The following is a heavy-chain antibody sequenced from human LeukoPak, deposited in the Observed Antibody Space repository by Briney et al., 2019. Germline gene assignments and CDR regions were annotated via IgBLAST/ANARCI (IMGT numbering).Heavy chain of an antibody. V-gene: IGHV1-18*01. CDR1: GYTFTSYG. J-gene: IGHJ2*01. CDR2: ISAYNGNT. D-gene: IGHD3-22*01. Sequence: GASVNVSCKASGYTFTSYGISWVRQAPGQGLEWMGWISAYNGNTNYAQKLQGRVTMTTDTSTSTAYMELRSLRSDDTAVYYCARVSSFDSSGPDWYFDLWGRGTLVTVSS. CDR3: ARVSSFDSSGPDWYFDL.